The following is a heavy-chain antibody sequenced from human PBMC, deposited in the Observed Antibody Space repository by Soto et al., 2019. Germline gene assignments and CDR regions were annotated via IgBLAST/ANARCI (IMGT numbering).Heavy chain of an antibody. J-gene: IGHJ6*02. CDR2: IYYSGST. Sequence: PSETLSLTCTVSGGSISSYYWSWIRQPPGKGLEWIGYIYYSGSTNYNPSLKSRVTISVDTSKNQFSLKLSSVTAADTAVYYCARVHILGYYYYGMDVWGQGTTVTVSS. CDR3: ARVHILGYYYYGMDV. D-gene: IGHD1-26*01. V-gene: IGHV4-59*01. CDR1: GGSISSYY.